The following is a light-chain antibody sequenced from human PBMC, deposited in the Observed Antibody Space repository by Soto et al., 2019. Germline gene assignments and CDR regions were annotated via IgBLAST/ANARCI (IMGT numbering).Light chain of an antibody. CDR3: HQYGGSPLT. CDR1: QTVTNKY. J-gene: IGKJ4*01. Sequence: VLTQSPDTLSLSPGESATLSCRASQTVTNKYVAWFQQRPGQAPRLLLYGASNRAKGVPDRFSGSGSGTEFILVISRLEPEDSAVYYCHQYGGSPLTFGGGTKLEI. V-gene: IGKV3-20*01. CDR2: GAS.